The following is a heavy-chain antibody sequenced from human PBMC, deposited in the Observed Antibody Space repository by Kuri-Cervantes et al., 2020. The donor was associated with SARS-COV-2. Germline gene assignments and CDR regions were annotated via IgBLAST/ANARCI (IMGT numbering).Heavy chain of an antibody. CDR3: VRVDCSAGTCYRRSFDY. CDR2: IYYSGST. CDR1: GGSISSSLYY. D-gene: IGHD2-15*01. Sequence: SETLSLTCTVSGGSISSSLYYWGWIRQPPGKGLEWIGSIYYSGSTYYNPSLNSRVTIPVDTSKNQFSLKLTSVTAADTAVYYCVRVDCSAGTCYRRSFDYWGRGTLVTVSS. J-gene: IGHJ4*02. V-gene: IGHV4-39*01.